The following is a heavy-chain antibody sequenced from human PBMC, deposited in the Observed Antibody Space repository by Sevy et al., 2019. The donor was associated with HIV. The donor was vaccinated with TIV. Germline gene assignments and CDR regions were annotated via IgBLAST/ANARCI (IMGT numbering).Heavy chain of an antibody. J-gene: IGHJ6*02. Sequence: ASVKVSCKASGYTLSSYGISWVRHVPGQGLEWLGWFSIYNGNTDYAQKVQGRVTMTTDTSTNTAYMELRRLRSDDTAVYYCTRERMVRGLRGCYEYHGMDVWGQGTTVTVSS. CDR3: TRERMVRGLRGCYEYHGMDV. V-gene: IGHV1-18*01. D-gene: IGHD3-10*01. CDR2: FSIYNGNT. CDR1: GYTLSSYG.